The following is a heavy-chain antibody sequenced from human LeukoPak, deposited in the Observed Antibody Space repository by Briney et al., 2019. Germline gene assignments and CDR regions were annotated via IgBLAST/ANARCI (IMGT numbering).Heavy chain of an antibody. J-gene: IGHJ4*02. CDR3: ARGRGASSVSRPAY. V-gene: IGHV4-34*01. Sequence: PSETLSLTCAVYGGSFSGYYWSWIRQPPGKGLEWIGEINHSGSTNYNPSLKSRVTISVDTSKNQFSLKLSSVTAADTAVYYCARGRGASSVSRPAYWGQGTLVTVSS. CDR1: GGSFSGYY. CDR2: INHSGST.